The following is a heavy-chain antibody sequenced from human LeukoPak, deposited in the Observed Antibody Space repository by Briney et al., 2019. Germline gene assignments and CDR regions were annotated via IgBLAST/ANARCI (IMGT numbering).Heavy chain of an antibody. Sequence: PSETLSLPRACSWGSRNSNSYYWGWDRPPPGKGVGWIGSIYYSGSTYYNPSLKSRVTISVDASKNQFSLKLSSVTAADTAVYYCARKYMVTVSFDYWGQGTLVTVSS. CDR3: ARKYMVTVSFDY. V-gene: IGHV4-39*07. CDR2: IYYSGST. J-gene: IGHJ4*02. D-gene: IGHD5-18*01. CDR1: WGSRNSNSYY.